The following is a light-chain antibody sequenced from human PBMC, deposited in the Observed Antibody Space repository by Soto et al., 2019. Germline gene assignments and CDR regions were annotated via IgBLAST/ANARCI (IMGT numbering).Light chain of an antibody. CDR1: QSVSSSD. J-gene: IGKJ1*01. CDR2: GAS. Sequence: EIVLTQSPDTLSLSPGERATLSCRASQSVSSSDLAWDQQKPGQAPRLLIYGASSRATGIPDRFSGSGSGTDFTLTISRVEPEDFAVYYCQQYGSSPSWTFGQGTKVDIK. V-gene: IGKV3-20*01. CDR3: QQYGSSPSWT.